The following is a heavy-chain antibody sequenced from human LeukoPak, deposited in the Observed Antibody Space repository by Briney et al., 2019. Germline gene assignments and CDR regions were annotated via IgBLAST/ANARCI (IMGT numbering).Heavy chain of an antibody. CDR3: ASSYSGSYNDAFDI. D-gene: IGHD1-26*01. CDR2: IYYSGST. J-gene: IGHJ3*02. V-gene: IGHV4-59*01. Sequence: SSETLSLTCTVSGGSISSYYWNWIRRPPGKGLEWIGYIYYSGSTYYNPSLKSRVTMSVDTSKNQFSLKLSSVTAADTAVYYCASSYSGSYNDAFDIWGQGTMVTVSS. CDR1: GGSISSYY.